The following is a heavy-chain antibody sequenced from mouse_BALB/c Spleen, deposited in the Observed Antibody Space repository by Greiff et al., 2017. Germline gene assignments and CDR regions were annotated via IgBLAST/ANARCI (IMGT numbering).Heavy chain of an antibody. CDR1: GFTFSDFY. V-gene: IGHV7-1*02. CDR2: SRNKANDYTT. D-gene: IGHD2-3*01. CDR3: AREIYDGYFMDY. Sequence: DVMLVESGGGLVQPGGSRKLSCATSGFTFSDFYMEWVRQPPGKRLEWIAASRNKANDYTTEYSASVKGRFIVSRDTSQSILYLQMNALRAEDTAIYYCAREIYDGYFMDYWGQGTSVTVSS. J-gene: IGHJ4*01.